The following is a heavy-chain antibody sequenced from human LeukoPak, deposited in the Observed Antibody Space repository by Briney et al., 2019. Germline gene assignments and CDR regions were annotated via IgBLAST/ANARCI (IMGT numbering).Heavy chain of an antibody. J-gene: IGHJ4*02. Sequence: GGSLRLSCAASGFTFSSYSMNWVRQAPGKGLEWVSYISSSSSTIYYADSVKGRFTISRDNAKNSLYLQMNSPRDEDTAVYYCASQQLWVDFFDYWGQGTLVTVSS. CDR2: ISSSSSTI. D-gene: IGHD5-18*01. CDR3: ASQQLWVDFFDY. V-gene: IGHV3-48*02. CDR1: GFTFSSYS.